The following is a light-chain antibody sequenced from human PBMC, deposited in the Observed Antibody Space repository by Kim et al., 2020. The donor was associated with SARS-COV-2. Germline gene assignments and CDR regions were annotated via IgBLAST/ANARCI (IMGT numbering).Light chain of an antibody. V-gene: IGLV2-8*01. CDR3: SAYAGFSTLV. CDR2: EVT. CDR1: RSEVGEYDF. Sequence: GQSVTISCTGTRSEVGEYDFVSWYQQYPGQAPKLLIYEVTKRPSGVPDRFSGSKSGYTASLTVSGLQSEDEAQYYCSAYAGFSTLVFGTGTKVTVL. J-gene: IGLJ1*01.